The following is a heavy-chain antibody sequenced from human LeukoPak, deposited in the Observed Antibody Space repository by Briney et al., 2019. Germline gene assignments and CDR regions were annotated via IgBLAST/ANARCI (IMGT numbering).Heavy chain of an antibody. D-gene: IGHD1-1*01. CDR3: ARSRRVLRFDP. J-gene: IGHJ5*02. CDR2: IYYSGST. V-gene: IGHV4-39*01. Sequence: SETLSLTCTVSGGSISSSSYYWGWIRQPPGKGLEWIGSIYYSGSTYYNPSLKSRVTISVDTSKNQFSLKLSSVTAADTAVYYCARSRRVLRFDPWGQGTLVTVSS. CDR1: GGSISSSSYY.